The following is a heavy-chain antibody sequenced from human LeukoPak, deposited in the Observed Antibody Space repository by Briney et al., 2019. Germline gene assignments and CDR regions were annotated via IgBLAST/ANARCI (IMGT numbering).Heavy chain of an antibody. CDR3: ASRRDGYHDY. CDR2: INHSGST. D-gene: IGHD5-24*01. Sequence: PSETLSLTCAVYGGSFSGYYWSWIRQPPGKGLEWIGEINHSGSTNYNPSLKSRVTISVDTSKNQFSLKLSSVTAADTAVYYCASRRDGYHDYWGQGTLVTVSS. CDR1: GGSFSGYY. J-gene: IGHJ4*02. V-gene: IGHV4-34*01.